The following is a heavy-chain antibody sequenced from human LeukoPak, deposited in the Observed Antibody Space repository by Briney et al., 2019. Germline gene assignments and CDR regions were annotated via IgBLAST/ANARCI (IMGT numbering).Heavy chain of an antibody. D-gene: IGHD2-21*01. J-gene: IGHJ5*02. Sequence: SETLSLTCSVSGASISGYYWSWIRQPPGKGLEYIGCTYSTGSTNYNPSLKSRVTISVDTSKNQFSLNLTSVTAADTALYYCARGGETYLTWFDLWGQGTPVSVSS. CDR1: GASISGYY. CDR2: TYSTGST. V-gene: IGHV4-59*01. CDR3: ARGGETYLTWFDL.